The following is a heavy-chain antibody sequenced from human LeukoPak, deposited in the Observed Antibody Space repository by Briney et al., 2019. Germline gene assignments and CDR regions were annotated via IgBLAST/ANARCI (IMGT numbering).Heavy chain of an antibody. CDR2: INRTSTSI. CDR3: VRLRTSGVRSDYYYYYNF. Sequence: GGSLRLSCAASGFTFSDYSINWVRQAPGKGLEWVSSINRTSTSINYADAVRGRFTISRDNAKNSVYLQMNSLRAEDTALYYCVRLRTSGVRSDYYYYYNFWGQGILVTVSS. CDR1: GFTFSDYS. V-gene: IGHV3-21*01. D-gene: IGHD3-10*01. J-gene: IGHJ4*02.